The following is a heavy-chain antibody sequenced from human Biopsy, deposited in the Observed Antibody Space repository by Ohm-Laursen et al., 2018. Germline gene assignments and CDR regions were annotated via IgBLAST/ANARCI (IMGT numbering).Heavy chain of an antibody. CDR3: ARGMRSSGWPYFDS. CDR1: GDSVSSVSFY. D-gene: IGHD6-19*01. Sequence: SQTLSLTCSVSGDSVSSVSFYWTWIRQPPGQGLEYIGYIYDRGSTANYNPSLESRVTMSVDMPKNQFSLKLSPVTAADTAIYYCARGMRSSGWPYFDSWGQGTLVIVSP. J-gene: IGHJ4*02. CDR2: IYDRGSTA. V-gene: IGHV4-61*01.